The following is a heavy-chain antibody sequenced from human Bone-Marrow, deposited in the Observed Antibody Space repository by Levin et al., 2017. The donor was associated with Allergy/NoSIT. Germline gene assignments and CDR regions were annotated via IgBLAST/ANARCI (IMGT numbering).Heavy chain of an antibody. V-gene: IGHV3-7*02. D-gene: IGHD2-8*01. Sequence: GGSLRLSCASSGFTFSGYWMAWVRQAPGKGLEWVANINRDGGDGYYVDSVKGRFTISRDNARNSLDLQMNSLRAEDTAVYYCARNGAWSFDFWGQGTLVTVSS. J-gene: IGHJ4*01. CDR2: INRDGGDG. CDR3: ARNGAWSFDF. CDR1: GFTFSGYW.